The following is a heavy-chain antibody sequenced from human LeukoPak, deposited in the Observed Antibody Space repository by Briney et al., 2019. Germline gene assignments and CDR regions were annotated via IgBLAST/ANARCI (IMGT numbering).Heavy chain of an antibody. CDR3: ARVPYTYGSLTYYFDS. D-gene: IGHD5-18*01. J-gene: IGHJ4*02. Sequence: KASETLSLTCTVSGGSISSGDYYWSWIRQPPKKGPEWIGYIYYSGSTYYSPSLKSRVAISVDTSNNQFSLNLSSVTAADTAVYYCARVPYTYGSLTYYFDSWGQGTLVTVSS. CDR1: GGSISSGDYY. CDR2: IYYSGST. V-gene: IGHV4-30-4*01.